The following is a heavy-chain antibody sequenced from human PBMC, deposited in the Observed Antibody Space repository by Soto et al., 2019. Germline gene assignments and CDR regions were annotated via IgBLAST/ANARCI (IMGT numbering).Heavy chain of an antibody. CDR1: GFTFSSYS. D-gene: IGHD3-22*01. CDR2: ISSSSSYI. J-gene: IGHJ3*02. CDR3: ARVYYYDSSGDAFDI. V-gene: IGHV3-21*01. Sequence: GGSLRLSCAASGFTFSSYSMNWVRQAPGNGLEWVSSISSSSSYIYYADSVKGRFTIPRDNAKNSLYLQMNSLRAEDTAVYYCARVYYYDSSGDAFDIWGQGTMVTVSS.